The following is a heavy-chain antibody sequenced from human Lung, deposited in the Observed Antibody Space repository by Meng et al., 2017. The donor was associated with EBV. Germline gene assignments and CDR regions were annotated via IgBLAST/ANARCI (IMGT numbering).Heavy chain of an antibody. Sequence: RSLPSTVGCGSMCSAGHYWSWIRQHPGRSLELIWYIYFSGSPSYTPSLKSLVSISVDTSTTQFSLKLSSVTAADTAVHYCARAVDTGYFDYWGQGTLVTVSS. CDR1: CGSMCSAGHY. J-gene: IGHJ4*02. V-gene: IGHV4-31*01. CDR3: ARAVDTGYFDY. CDR2: IYFSGSP. D-gene: IGHD5-18*01.